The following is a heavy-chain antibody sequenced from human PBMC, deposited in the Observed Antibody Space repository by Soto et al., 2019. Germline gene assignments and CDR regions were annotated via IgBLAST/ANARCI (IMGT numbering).Heavy chain of an antibody. V-gene: IGHV3-30*03. CDR1: GFTFSDYA. CDR3: AMGGRQSVVASGFPY. D-gene: IGHD2-15*01. CDR2: VSHDGRNT. Sequence: VQLVESGGGVVQPGRSLRLSCAASGFTFSDYAMHWVRQAPGKGLEWVAVVSHDGRNTHYADSVKGRFTISRDSSKNTVSLRMSSLIAEDTAVYYCAMGGRQSVVASGFPYWGQGALVTVSS. J-gene: IGHJ4*02.